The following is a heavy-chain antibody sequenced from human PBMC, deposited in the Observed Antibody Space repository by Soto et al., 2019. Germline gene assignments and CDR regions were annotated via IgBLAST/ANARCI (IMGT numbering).Heavy chain of an antibody. V-gene: IGHV3-33*01. Sequence: GGSLSLSWASSGFTFSSYGMHWVRQAPGKGLEWVAVIWFDGSNKYYADSVKGRFTISRDNSKNTLYLQMNSLRAEDTAVYYCATGDTAMDVYYYGMDVWGQGTTVTVSS. CDR1: GFTFSSYG. CDR3: ATGDTAMDVYYYGMDV. D-gene: IGHD5-18*01. CDR2: IWFDGSNK. J-gene: IGHJ6*02.